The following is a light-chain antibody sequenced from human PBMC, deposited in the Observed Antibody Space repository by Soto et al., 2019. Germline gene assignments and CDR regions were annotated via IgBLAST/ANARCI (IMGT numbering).Light chain of an antibody. V-gene: IGKV3-20*01. CDR3: QQYGSSFT. Sequence: EIVLTQSPGTLSLSPGERVTLSCRASQSVSSSYLAWYQHKPGQAPRLLIYGASSRATGIPDRFSGSGSGTDFTLTIYRLEPEDFAVYYCQQYGSSFTFGQGTRLEIK. CDR2: GAS. J-gene: IGKJ5*01. CDR1: QSVSSSY.